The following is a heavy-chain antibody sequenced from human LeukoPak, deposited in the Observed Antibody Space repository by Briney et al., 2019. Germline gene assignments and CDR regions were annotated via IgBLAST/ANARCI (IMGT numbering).Heavy chain of an antibody. CDR2: IFYSGSS. J-gene: IGHJ4*02. Sequence: SETLSLTCSVSGGSISNNYWSWIWQPPGKGLEWMGYIFYSGSSDSNPSLKSRVTISVDTSKNQFSLKLTSVTAADTAVYYCARRYSNGWYFDYWGQGTLVTVSS. CDR3: ARRYSNGWYFDY. D-gene: IGHD6-19*01. V-gene: IGHV4-59*08. CDR1: GGSISNNY.